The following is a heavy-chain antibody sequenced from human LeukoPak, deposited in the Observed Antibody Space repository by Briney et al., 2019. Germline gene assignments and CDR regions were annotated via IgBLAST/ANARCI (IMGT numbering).Heavy chain of an antibody. D-gene: IGHD6-19*01. CDR1: GYSFSTYW. CDR3: ARQEQWLGFDY. V-gene: IGHV5-51*01. Sequence: GESLKISCKVSGYSFSTYWIGWVRQIPGKRLEWMGMIYPGDSDTRYSPSFQGQVTFSADKSIITAYLQWSSLKASDTAMYYCARQEQWLGFDYWGQGTLVTVSS. CDR2: IYPGDSDT. J-gene: IGHJ4*02.